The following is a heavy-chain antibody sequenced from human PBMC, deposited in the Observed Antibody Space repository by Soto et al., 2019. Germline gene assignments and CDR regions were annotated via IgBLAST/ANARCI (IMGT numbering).Heavy chain of an antibody. V-gene: IGHV3-11*05. CDR2: ISSSSSYT. Sequence: GGSLRLSCAASGFTFSDYYMSWIRQAPGKGLEWVSYISSSSSYTNYADSVKGRFTISRDNAKNSLYLQMNSLRAEDTAVYYCARDGERDYYDSPTPIQHWGQGTLVTVSS. CDR1: GFTFSDYY. J-gene: IGHJ1*01. D-gene: IGHD3-22*01. CDR3: ARDGERDYYDSPTPIQH.